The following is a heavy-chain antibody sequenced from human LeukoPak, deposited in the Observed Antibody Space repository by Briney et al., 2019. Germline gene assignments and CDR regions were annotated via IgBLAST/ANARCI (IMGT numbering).Heavy chain of an antibody. J-gene: IGHJ4*02. V-gene: IGHV3-30-3*01. D-gene: IGHD3-10*01. Sequence: GGSLRLSCAASGFIFSSYAMHWVRQAPGKGVEGVAVISYDGSNKYYPDSVKGRFTISKDNSKNTLYLQMHSLRPEDTAVYFCARGGNGAWFEGGYWGQGTLVTVSS. CDR3: ARGGNGAWFEGGY. CDR2: ISYDGSNK. CDR1: GFIFSSYA.